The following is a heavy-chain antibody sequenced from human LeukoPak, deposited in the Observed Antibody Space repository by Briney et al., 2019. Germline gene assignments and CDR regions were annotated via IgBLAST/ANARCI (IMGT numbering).Heavy chain of an antibody. Sequence: PSETLSLTCAVYGGSFSGYYWSWIRQPPGKGLEWIGEINHSGSTNYNPSLKSRVTISVDTSKNQFSLKLSSVTAADTAVYYCARQGKWLRKYYSDYWGQGTLVTVSS. D-gene: IGHD5-12*01. V-gene: IGHV4-34*01. CDR3: ARQGKWLRKYYSDY. J-gene: IGHJ4*02. CDR2: INHSGST. CDR1: GGSFSGYY.